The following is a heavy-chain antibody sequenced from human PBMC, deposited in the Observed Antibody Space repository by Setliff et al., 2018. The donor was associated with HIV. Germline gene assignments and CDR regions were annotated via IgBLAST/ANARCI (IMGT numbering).Heavy chain of an antibody. J-gene: IGHJ2*01. CDR3: ARVYYYDSSGYYYGYFDL. CDR1: GGTFSSFA. CDR2: IIPIFGTA. V-gene: IGHV1-69*13. Sequence: SVKVSCKASGGTFSSFAISWVRQAPGQGLEWMGGIIPIFGTANYAQKFQGRVTITADESTSTVYMELSSLRSEDTAVYYCARVYYYDSSGYYYGYFDLWGRGTLVTVS. D-gene: IGHD3-22*01.